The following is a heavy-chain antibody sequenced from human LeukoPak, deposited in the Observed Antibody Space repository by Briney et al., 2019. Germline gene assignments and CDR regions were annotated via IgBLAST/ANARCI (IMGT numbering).Heavy chain of an antibody. V-gene: IGHV4-39*07. CDR2: IYYSGTT. CDR3: ARGRYYGSGNDFRFDP. D-gene: IGHD3-10*01. J-gene: IGHJ5*02. Sequence: SETLSLTCTVSGDSIKSSSYYWAWVRQPPGKGLEWIASIYYSGTTYYDPFLKSRVTISVDTSKSRFSLKLSSVTAADTAIYYCARGRYYGSGNDFRFDPWGQGTLVTVSS. CDR1: GDSIKSSSYY.